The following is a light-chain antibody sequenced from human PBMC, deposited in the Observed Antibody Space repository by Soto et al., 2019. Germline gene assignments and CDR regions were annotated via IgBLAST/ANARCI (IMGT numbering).Light chain of an antibody. V-gene: IGKV1-9*01. CDR1: QGISSY. CDR2: AAS. Sequence: IQLTQSPSSLSASVGDRGTITCRASQGISSYLAWYQQKPGEAPKLLMYAASALQSGVPSRFSGSGSGTHFTLTLSRLQPEDFAAYYCKQLDSXVFTSGPWTKVXI. CDR3: KQLDSXVFT. J-gene: IGKJ3*01.